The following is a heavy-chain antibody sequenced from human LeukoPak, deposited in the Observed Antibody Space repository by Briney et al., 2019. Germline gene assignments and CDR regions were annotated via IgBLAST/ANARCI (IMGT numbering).Heavy chain of an antibody. D-gene: IGHD4-11*01. CDR1: GGSISSYY. Sequence: SETLSLTXTVSGGSISSYYWSWIRQPPGKGLECIGYIYYSGSTNYNPSLKSRVTMSVDTSRNQFSLKLSSVTAADTAVYYCARYSNYCVDYWGQGTLVTVSS. V-gene: IGHV4-59*01. J-gene: IGHJ4*02. CDR2: IYYSGST. CDR3: ARYSNYCVDY.